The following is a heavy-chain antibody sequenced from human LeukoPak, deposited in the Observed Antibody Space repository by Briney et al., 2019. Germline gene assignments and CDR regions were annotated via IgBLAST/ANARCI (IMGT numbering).Heavy chain of an antibody. J-gene: IGHJ4*02. CDR3: AREGLITIFGVVGY. V-gene: IGHV4-39*02. Sequence: SETLSLTCTVSGGSISSSSYYWGWIRQPPGKGLEWIGSIYYSGSTYYNPSLKSRVTISVDTSKNQFSLKLSSVTAADTAVYYCAREGLITIFGVVGYWGQGTLVTVSS. CDR2: IYYSGST. D-gene: IGHD3-3*01. CDR1: GGSISSSSYY.